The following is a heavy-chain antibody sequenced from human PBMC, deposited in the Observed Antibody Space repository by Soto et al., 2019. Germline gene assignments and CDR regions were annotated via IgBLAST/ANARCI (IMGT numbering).Heavy chain of an antibody. Sequence: SLRHSCAAAEFTGKTYGRNWVRQAPGKGLEWVAVIWYDGSQKYYADSVKGRFTVSRDNSQNTLYLQMNSLRVEDTAVYYCARVDCTGNNCRPYYYYDMDVWGQGTTVTVSS. D-gene: IGHD2-8*02. CDR3: ARVDCTGNNCRPYYYYDMDV. CDR2: IWYDGSQK. CDR1: EFTGKTYG. V-gene: IGHV3-33*01. J-gene: IGHJ6*02.